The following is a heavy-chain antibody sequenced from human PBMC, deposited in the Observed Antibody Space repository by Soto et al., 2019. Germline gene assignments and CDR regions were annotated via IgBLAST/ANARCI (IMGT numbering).Heavy chain of an antibody. CDR1: GDSVSSNGAA. Sequence: SQTLSLTCAISGDSVSSNGAAWNCIRQSPTRGLEWLGRTYYGSKWYNDYAVSVKSRITINPDTSKSQFSLQLNSVTPEDTAVYYCARDLHYYCNLGNVFDTWGQGTLVTGSS. D-gene: IGHD3-22*01. CDR2: TYYGSKWYN. V-gene: IGHV6-1*01. CDR3: ARDLHYYCNLGNVFDT. J-gene: IGHJ5*02.